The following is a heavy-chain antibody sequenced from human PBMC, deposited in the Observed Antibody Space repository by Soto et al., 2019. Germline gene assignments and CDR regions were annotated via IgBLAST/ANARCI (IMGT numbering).Heavy chain of an antibody. V-gene: IGHV3-64*07. CDR1: GFTFSSYT. CDR3: ATKEGFDY. Sequence: EVQLVESGGGLVQPGGSLRLSCTASGFTFSSYTMHWVRQAPGKGLEYLSAISGNGDSTYDADSVKGRFTISRDNSKNTLYLQMGSLRADDTAVYYCATKEGFDYWGQGTLVTVS. J-gene: IGHJ4*02. CDR2: ISGNGDST.